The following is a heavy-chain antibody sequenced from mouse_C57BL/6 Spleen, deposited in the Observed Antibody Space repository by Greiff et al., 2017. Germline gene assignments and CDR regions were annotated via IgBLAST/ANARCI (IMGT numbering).Heavy chain of an antibody. CDR2: IDPENGDT. D-gene: IGHD2-2*01. CDR3: TTGLPPPFAY. V-gene: IGHV14-4*01. CDR1: GFNIKDDY. Sequence: EVKLMESGAELVRPGASVKLSCTASGFNIKDDYMHWVKQRPEQGLEWIGWIDPENGDTEYASKFQGKATIPADTSSNTAYLQLSSLTSEDTAVQYCTTGLPPPFAYWGQGTLVTVSA. J-gene: IGHJ3*01.